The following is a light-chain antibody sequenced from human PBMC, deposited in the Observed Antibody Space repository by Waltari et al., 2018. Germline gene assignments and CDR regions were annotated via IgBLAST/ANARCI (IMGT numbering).Light chain of an antibody. CDR2: WAS. V-gene: IGKV4-1*01. CDR3: QQYYRTPALT. J-gene: IGKJ4*01. Sequence: DIVMTQSPDSLAVSLGERATINCKSSQNILHSSNNNNYLTWYQQKPGQPPKLLIYWASTRESGVPDRFSGSGSGTDFTLTISSLQAEDVAVYYCQQYYRTPALTFGGGTKVEIK. CDR1: QNILHSSNNNNY.